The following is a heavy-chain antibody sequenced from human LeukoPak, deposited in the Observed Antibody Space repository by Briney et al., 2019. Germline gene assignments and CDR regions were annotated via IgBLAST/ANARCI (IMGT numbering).Heavy chain of an antibody. Sequence: GGSLRLSCAASGFTFSSYGMHWVRQAPGKGLEWVAFIRYDGSNKYYADSVKGRFTISRDNSKNTLYLQMNSLRAEDTAVYYCAKAYDYGDYYYYYYYMDVWGKGTTVTISS. CDR2: IRYDGSNK. CDR3: AKAYDYGDYYYYYYYMDV. J-gene: IGHJ6*03. D-gene: IGHD4-17*01. V-gene: IGHV3-30*02. CDR1: GFTFSSYG.